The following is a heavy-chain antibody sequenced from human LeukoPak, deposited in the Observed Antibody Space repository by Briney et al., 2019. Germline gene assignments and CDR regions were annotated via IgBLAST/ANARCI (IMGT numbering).Heavy chain of an antibody. CDR3: ARGTSEWLIAQNDY. V-gene: IGHV3-11*04. CDR2: ISSSGSTT. CDR1: GFSLSDYY. J-gene: IGHJ4*02. D-gene: IGHD3-3*01. Sequence: GGSLRLSCAASGFSLSDYYMSWIRQAPGKGLEWVSYISSSGSTTYYADSVTGRFTISKDNAKNSLYLQMNSLRAEDTAVYYCARGTSEWLIAQNDYWGQGTLVTVSS.